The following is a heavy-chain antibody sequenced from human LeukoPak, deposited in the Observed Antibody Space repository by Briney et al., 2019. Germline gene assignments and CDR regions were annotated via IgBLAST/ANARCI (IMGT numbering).Heavy chain of an antibody. CDR3: ARVLPGIAAAGSWLAFDI. CDR1: GGSISSVNYY. D-gene: IGHD6-13*01. Sequence: SEALSLTCTVSGGSISSVNYYWGWIRQPPGKGLEWIGSIYYSGTTYYNPSLKSRVTISVDTSKNQFSLKLSSVTAADTAVYYCARVLPGIAAAGSWLAFDIWGQGTMVTVSS. V-gene: IGHV4-39*07. J-gene: IGHJ3*02. CDR2: IYYSGTT.